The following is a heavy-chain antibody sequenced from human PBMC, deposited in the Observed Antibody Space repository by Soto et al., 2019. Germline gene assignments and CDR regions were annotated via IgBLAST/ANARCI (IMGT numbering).Heavy chain of an antibody. V-gene: IGHV1-2*02. Sequence: ASVKVSRKASGYSFTGYCMHWVRQAPGQGREWMGWINPNSGGTNYAQRFQGRVTMTRDTSISTAYMELSRLSSDDTAVYYCVKDHEGGYSYYYYYAMDVWGQGTTVTVSS. CDR3: VKDHEGGYSYYYYYAMDV. CDR2: INPNSGGT. CDR1: GYSFTGYC. J-gene: IGHJ6*02. D-gene: IGHD2-15*01.